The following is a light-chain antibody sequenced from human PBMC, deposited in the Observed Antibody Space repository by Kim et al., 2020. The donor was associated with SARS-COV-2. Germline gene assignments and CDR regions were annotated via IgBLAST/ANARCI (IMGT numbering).Light chain of an antibody. Sequence: VTISCTGSSSNIGAHYDVHWYQQLPGTAPKLLIYSNNNRPSGVPDRFSGSKSGTSASLAITGLQAEDEAEYYCQSYDRSLSGSWVFGGGTQLTVL. J-gene: IGLJ3*02. CDR2: SNN. CDR1: SSNIGAHYD. V-gene: IGLV1-40*01. CDR3: QSYDRSLSGSWV.